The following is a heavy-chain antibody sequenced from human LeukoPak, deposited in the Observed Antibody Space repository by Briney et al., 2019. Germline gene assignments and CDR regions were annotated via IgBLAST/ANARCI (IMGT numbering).Heavy chain of an antibody. CDR1: GFTFSSYA. CDR3: AKASLRFLEWLSENWFDP. J-gene: IGHJ5*02. V-gene: IGHV3-23*01. Sequence: GGSLRLSCAASGFTFSSYAMSWVRQAPGKGLEWVSAISGSGGSTYYADSVEGRFTISRDNSKNTLYLQMNSLRAEDTAVYYCAKASLRFLEWLSENWFDPWGQGTLVTVSS. CDR2: ISGSGGST. D-gene: IGHD3-3*01.